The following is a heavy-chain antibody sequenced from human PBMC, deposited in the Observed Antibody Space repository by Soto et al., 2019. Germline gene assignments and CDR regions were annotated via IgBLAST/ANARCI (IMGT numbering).Heavy chain of an antibody. D-gene: IGHD6-19*01. J-gene: IGHJ4*02. CDR2: IYYSGST. CDR3: ARDDYSSGWYKFDY. CDR1: GGSISSYY. V-gene: IGHV4-59*01. Sequence: QVQLQESGPGLVKPSETLSLTCTVSGGSISSYYWSWIRQPPGKGLEWIGYIYYSGSTNYNPSLKSRVTISVDTCKNQFSLKLSSVTAADTAVYYCARDDYSSGWYKFDYWGQGTLVTVSS.